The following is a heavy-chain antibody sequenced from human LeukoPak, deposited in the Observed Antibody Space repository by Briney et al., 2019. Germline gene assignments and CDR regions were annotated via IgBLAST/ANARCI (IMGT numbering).Heavy chain of an antibody. CDR3: ARLDPSPYSSGCIDY. CDR1: GGSISSSSYY. Sequence: SETLSLTCTVSGGSISSSSYYWGWIRQPPGKGLEWIGSIYYSGSTYYNPSLKSRVTISVDTSKNQFSLKLSSVTAADTAVYYCARLDPSPYSSGCIDYWGQGTLVTVSS. V-gene: IGHV4-39*01. J-gene: IGHJ4*02. CDR2: IYYSGST. D-gene: IGHD6-19*01.